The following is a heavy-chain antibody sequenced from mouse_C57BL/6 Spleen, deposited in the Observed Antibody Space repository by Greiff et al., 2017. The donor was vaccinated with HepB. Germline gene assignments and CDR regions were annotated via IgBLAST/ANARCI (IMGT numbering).Heavy chain of an antibody. Sequence: QVQLKQPGAELVMPGASVKLSCKASGYTFTSYWMHWVKQRPGQGLEWIGEIDPSDSYTNYNQKFKGKSTLTVEKSSSTAYMQLSSLTSEDSAVYYCARVSGYPGAYWGQGTLVTVSA. V-gene: IGHV1-69*01. J-gene: IGHJ3*01. CDR3: ARVSGYPGAY. CDR2: IDPSDSYT. D-gene: IGHD2-2*01. CDR1: GYTFTSYW.